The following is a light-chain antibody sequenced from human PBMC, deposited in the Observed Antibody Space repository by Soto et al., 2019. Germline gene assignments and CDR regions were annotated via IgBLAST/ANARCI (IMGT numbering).Light chain of an antibody. CDR2: KAS. V-gene: IGKV1-5*03. J-gene: IGKJ1*01. CDR3: QLYNTYSGT. CDR1: QSISSW. Sequence: DIQMTQSPSTLSASVGDRVTITCRASQSISSWLAWYQQKPGKAPKLLIYKASSLESGVPSRFSGSGSGTEFTLTISSLQPDDFATYYCQLYNTYSGTFGQGTKVDIK.